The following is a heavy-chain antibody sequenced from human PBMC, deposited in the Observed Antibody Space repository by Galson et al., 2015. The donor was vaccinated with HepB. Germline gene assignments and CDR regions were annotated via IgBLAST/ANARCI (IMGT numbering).Heavy chain of an antibody. CDR2: IRSKAYGGTT. Sequence: SLRLSCAASGFTFGDYAMTWVRQAPGKGLEWVGFIRSKAYGGTTEYAASVKGRFTVSRDDSKSIAYLQMNSLKTEDTAVYYCTRDREAGTRIFDYWGQGTLVTVSS. V-gene: IGHV3-49*04. CDR3: TRDREAGTRIFDY. J-gene: IGHJ4*02. D-gene: IGHD6-13*01. CDR1: GFTFGDYA.